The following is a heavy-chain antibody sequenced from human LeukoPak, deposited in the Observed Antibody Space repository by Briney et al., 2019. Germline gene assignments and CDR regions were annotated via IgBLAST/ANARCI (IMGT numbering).Heavy chain of an antibody. Sequence: SETLSLTCTVSGGSISSYYWSWIRQPPGKGLEWIGYIYYSGSTNYNPSLKSRVTISVDTSKNQFSLKLSSVTAADTAVYYCARELAARPHRYFDLWGRGTLVTVSS. V-gene: IGHV4-59*01. D-gene: IGHD6-6*01. CDR2: IYYSGST. CDR3: ARELAARPHRYFDL. J-gene: IGHJ2*01. CDR1: GGSISSYY.